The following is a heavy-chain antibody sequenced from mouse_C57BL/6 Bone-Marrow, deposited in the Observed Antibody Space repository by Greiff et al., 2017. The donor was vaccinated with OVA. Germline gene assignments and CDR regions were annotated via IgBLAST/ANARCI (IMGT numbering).Heavy chain of an antibody. CDR1: GFTFKDDY. Sequence: EVKLMESGAELVRPGASVTLSCTASGFTFKDDYMHWVKQTPEQGLQWIGWIDPENGDTEYASKFQGKATITADTSSNTAYLQLSSLTSEDTAVYYCTSYGNFDYWGQGTTLTVSS. CDR2: IDPENGDT. CDR3: TSYGNFDY. J-gene: IGHJ2*01. D-gene: IGHD2-1*01. V-gene: IGHV14-4*01.